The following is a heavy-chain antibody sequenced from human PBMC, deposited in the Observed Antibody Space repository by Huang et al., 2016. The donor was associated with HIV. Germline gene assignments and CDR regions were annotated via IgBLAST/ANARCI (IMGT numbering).Heavy chain of an antibody. V-gene: IGHV4-39*01. Sequence: QLQLQESGPGLVKPSETLSLTCTVSGGSIRSDNYYWGWIRQPPGKGLEWIGRIYYSGSTYYNPSLKSRVTITVDTSKNQFSLKMRSGTAADTAVYYCARLPGSITMIRGVITDPYWGQGTLVTVSS. CDR3: ARLPGSITMIRGVITDPY. CDR2: IYYSGST. D-gene: IGHD3-10*01. J-gene: IGHJ4*02. CDR1: GGSIRSDNYY.